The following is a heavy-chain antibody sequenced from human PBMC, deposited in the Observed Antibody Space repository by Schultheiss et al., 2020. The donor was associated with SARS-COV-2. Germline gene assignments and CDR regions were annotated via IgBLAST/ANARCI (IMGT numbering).Heavy chain of an antibody. CDR2: ISSNGGST. V-gene: IGHV3-64*01. Sequence: GGSLRLSCAASGLTFSGSAMHWVRQAPGKGLEYVSAISSNGGSTYYANSVKGRFTISRDNSKNTLYLQVGSLRAEDMAVYYCARDGGNTYYYDSSGYYKGSYFDYWGQGTLVTVSS. CDR3: ARDGGNTYYYDSSGYYKGSYFDY. D-gene: IGHD3-22*01. CDR1: GLTFSGSA. J-gene: IGHJ4*02.